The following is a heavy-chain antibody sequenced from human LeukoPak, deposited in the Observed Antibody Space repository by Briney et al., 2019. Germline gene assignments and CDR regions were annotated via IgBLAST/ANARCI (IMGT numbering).Heavy chain of an antibody. J-gene: IGHJ5*02. Sequence: GSLRLSCAASGFTFSGSAMHWVRQASGKGLEWIGSIYYSGSTYYNPSLKSRVTISVDTSKNQFSLKLSSVTAADTAVYYCARDRDWFDPWGQGTLVTVSS. CDR1: GFTFSGSA. CDR2: IYYSGST. V-gene: IGHV4-38-2*02. CDR3: ARDRDWFDP.